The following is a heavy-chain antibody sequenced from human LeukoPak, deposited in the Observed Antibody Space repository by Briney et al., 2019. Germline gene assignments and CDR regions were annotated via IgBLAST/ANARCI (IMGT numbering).Heavy chain of an antibody. V-gene: IGHV3-30*18. CDR1: GFTFSSHG. J-gene: IGHJ4*02. CDR2: ISYDGSYK. D-gene: IGHD6-13*01. Sequence: GRSLRLSCAASGFTFSSHGMHWVRQAPGKGLEWVAFISYDGSYKYYADSVKGRFTISRDNSKNTLYLQMNSLRAEDTAVYYCAKDPRRYSRTGGYFDYWGQGTLVTVSS. CDR3: AKDPRRYSRTGGYFDY.